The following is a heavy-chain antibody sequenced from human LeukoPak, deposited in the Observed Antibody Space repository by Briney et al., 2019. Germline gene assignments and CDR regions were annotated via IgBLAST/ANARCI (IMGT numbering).Heavy chain of an antibody. Sequence: PQTLSLTRAVSVYSLSRGYYWGWIRQPPGKGLEWIGSIYHNGNTYYNPSLKSRVTISVDTSKNQFSLKLSSVTAADTAVSYCAREYSSSSRAFDIWGQGTMVTVSS. V-gene: IGHV4-38-2*02. J-gene: IGHJ3*02. CDR2: IYHNGNT. CDR1: VYSLSRGYY. D-gene: IGHD6-6*01. CDR3: AREYSSSSRAFDI.